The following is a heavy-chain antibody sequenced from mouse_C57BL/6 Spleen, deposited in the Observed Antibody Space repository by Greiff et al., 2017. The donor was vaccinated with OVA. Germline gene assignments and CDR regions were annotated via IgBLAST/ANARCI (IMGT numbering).Heavy chain of an antibody. CDR2: ISSGSSTI. J-gene: IGHJ2*01. V-gene: IGHV5-17*01. Sequence: EVQRVESGGGLVKPGGSLKLSCAASGFTFSDYGMHWVRQAPEKGLEWVAYISSGSSTIYYAAKVKGRFTISRNNAKNTLFLQMTSLRSEDTARYYCARRSMDIDYWGQGTTLTVSS. CDR3: ARRSMDIDY. D-gene: IGHD2-10*02. CDR1: GFTFSDYG.